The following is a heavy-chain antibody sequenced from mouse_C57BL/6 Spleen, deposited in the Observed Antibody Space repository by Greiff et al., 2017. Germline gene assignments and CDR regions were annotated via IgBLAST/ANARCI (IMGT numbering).Heavy chain of an antibody. J-gene: IGHJ2*01. Sequence: VQLQQPGAELVKPGASVKLSCTASGYTFTSYWMHWVKQRPGQGLEWIGMIHPNSGSTNYNGKFKSKATLTVDKSSSTAYMQLSSLTSADSAVYYGAREGYYYVSSDYWGQGTTLTVSS. CDR1: GYTFTSYW. CDR3: AREGYYYVSSDY. D-gene: IGHD1-1*01. CDR2: IHPNSGST. V-gene: IGHV1-64*01.